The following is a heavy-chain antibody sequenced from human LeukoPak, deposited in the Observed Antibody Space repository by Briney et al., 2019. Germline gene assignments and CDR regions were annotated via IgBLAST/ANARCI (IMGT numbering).Heavy chain of an antibody. CDR1: GYTFTGYY. V-gene: IGHV1-2*02. Sequence: ASVKVSCKASGYTFTGYYMHWVRQAPGQGLEWMGWINPNSGGTNYAQKFQGRVTMTRDTSISTAYMELGRLRSDDTAVYYCARVREDYGDYPLEGAFDIWGQGTMVTVSS. CDR2: INPNSGGT. CDR3: ARVREDYGDYPLEGAFDI. D-gene: IGHD4-17*01. J-gene: IGHJ3*02.